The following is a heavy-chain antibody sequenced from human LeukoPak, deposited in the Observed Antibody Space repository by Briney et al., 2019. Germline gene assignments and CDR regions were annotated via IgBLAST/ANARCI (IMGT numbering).Heavy chain of an antibody. CDR3: AREPPNTGGFDY. CDR2: INPSGTST. Sequence: ASVEVSCKTSGYTFGGYYIQWVRQAPGQGLELMGIINPSGTSTPYAQKFQGRVTMTRDMSTSTVYMELSSLRCEDTAVYYCAREPPNTGGFDYWGQGTLVTVSS. D-gene: IGHD1-26*01. V-gene: IGHV1-46*01. J-gene: IGHJ4*02. CDR1: GYTFGGYY.